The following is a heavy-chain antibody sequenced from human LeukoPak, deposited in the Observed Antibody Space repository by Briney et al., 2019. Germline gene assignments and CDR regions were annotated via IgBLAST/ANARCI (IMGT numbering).Heavy chain of an antibody. V-gene: IGHV3-23*01. CDR2: ISVSGENT. D-gene: IGHD3-10*01. Sequence: GGSLRLSCAASGFTFSSYAMTWVRQAPGKGLQWVSIISVSGENTYYADSVKGRFTISRDISKSTLYLQMNSLRDEDTAVYYCAKYGSGSYYNGLYWGQGTLVTVSS. J-gene: IGHJ4*02. CDR1: GFTFSSYA. CDR3: AKYGSGSYYNGLY.